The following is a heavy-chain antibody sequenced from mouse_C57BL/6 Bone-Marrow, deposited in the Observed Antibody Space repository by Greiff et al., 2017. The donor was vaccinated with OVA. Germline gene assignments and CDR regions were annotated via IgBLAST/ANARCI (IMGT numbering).Heavy chain of an antibody. Sequence: SGAELARPGASVKLSCKASGYTFTSYGISWVKQRTGQGLEWIGEIYPRSGNTYYNEKFKGKATLTADKSSSTAYMELRSLTSEDSAVYVCNWALFADWGQGTLVTVSA. J-gene: IGHJ3*01. CDR2: IYPRSGNT. CDR3: NWALFAD. V-gene: IGHV1-81*01. CDR1: GYTFTSYG. D-gene: IGHD4-1*01.